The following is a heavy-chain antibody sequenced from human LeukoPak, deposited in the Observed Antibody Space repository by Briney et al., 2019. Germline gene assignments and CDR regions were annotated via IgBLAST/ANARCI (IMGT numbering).Heavy chain of an antibody. CDR2: INHSGST. D-gene: IGHD6-19*01. Sequence: SETLSLTCAVYGGSFSGYYWSWIRQPPGKGLEWIGEINHSGSTNYNPPLKSRVTISVDTSKNQFSLKLSSVTAADTAVYYCARGKVASQWLVSDYWGQGTLVTVSS. V-gene: IGHV4-34*01. J-gene: IGHJ4*02. CDR3: ARGKVASQWLVSDY. CDR1: GGSFSGYY.